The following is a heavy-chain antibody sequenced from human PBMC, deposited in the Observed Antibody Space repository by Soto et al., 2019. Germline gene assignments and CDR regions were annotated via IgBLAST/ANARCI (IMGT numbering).Heavy chain of an antibody. V-gene: IGHV3-53*01. CDR2: IYSGGST. J-gene: IGHJ5*02. D-gene: IGHD6-13*01. CDR3: ARQKPNSRWFDP. CDR1: GFTVSSNY. Sequence: EVQLVESGGGLIQPGGSLRLSCAASGFTVSSNYMSWVRQAPSKGLEWVSVIYSGGSTYYADSVKGRFTISRDYSKNTLYLQMNSLRADDTAVYYCARQKPNSRWFDPWGQGTLVTVSS.